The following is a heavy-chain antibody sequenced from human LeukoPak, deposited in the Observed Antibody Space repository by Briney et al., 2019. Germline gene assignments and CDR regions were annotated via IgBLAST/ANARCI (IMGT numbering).Heavy chain of an antibody. V-gene: IGHV1-8*01. CDR1: GYTFTSYD. CDR2: MNPNSGNT. CDR3: ASAWYYGSGSPQDMFPYYYGMDV. Sequence: ASVKVSCKASGYTFTSYDINWVRQATGQGLEWMGWMNPNSGNTGYAQKFQGRVTMTRNTSISTAYMELSSLRSEDTAVYYCASAWYYGSGSPQDMFPYYYGMDVWGQGTTVTVSS. D-gene: IGHD3-10*01. J-gene: IGHJ6*02.